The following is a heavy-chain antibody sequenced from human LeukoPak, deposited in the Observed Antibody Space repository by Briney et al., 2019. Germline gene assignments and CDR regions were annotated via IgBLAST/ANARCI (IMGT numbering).Heavy chain of an antibody. CDR3: ARDRADGYNYGDYFDN. Sequence: GGSLRLSCAASGFTFNNAWMSWVRQAPGKGLEWVANIKQDGSEKYYVDSVKGRFTISRDNAKNSLYLQMNSLRAEDTAVYYCARDRADGYNYGDYFDNWGQGTLVTVSS. V-gene: IGHV3-7*01. D-gene: IGHD5-18*01. CDR1: GFTFNNAW. CDR2: IKQDGSEK. J-gene: IGHJ4*02.